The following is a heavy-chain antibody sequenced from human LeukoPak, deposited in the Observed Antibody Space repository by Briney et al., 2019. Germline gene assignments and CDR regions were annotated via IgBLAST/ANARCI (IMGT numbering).Heavy chain of an antibody. Sequence: PSETLSLTCTVSGYSISSGYYWGWIRQPPGKGLEWIGSIYHSGSTYYNPSLKSRVTISVDTSKNQFSLKLSSVTAADTAVYYCARDAIPNGMDVWGQGTTVTVSS. J-gene: IGHJ6*02. CDR2: IYHSGST. CDR1: GYSISSGYY. CDR3: ARDAIPNGMDV. V-gene: IGHV4-38-2*02. D-gene: IGHD2-2*02.